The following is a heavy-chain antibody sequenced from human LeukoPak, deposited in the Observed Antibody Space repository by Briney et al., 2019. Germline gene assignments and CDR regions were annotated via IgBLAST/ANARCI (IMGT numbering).Heavy chain of an antibody. V-gene: IGHV4-31*03. CDR1: GGSISSGGYY. J-gene: IGHJ5*02. CDR3: ARIVVVPAATRSFDP. CDR2: IYYSGST. Sequence: SQTLSLTCTDSGGSISSGGYYWSWIRQHPGKGLEWIGYIYYSGSTYYNPSLKSRVTISVDTSKNQFSLKLSSVTAADTAVYYCARIVVVPAATRSFDPWGQGTLVTVSS. D-gene: IGHD2-2*01.